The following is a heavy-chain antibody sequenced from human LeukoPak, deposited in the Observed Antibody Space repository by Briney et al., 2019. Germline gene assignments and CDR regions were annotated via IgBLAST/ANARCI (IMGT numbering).Heavy chain of an antibody. CDR1: GYTFNSYG. V-gene: IGHV1-18*01. D-gene: IGHD3-10*01. J-gene: IGHJ3*02. CDR2: ISAYNGNT. CDR3: TRAASGAGWFRAFEI. Sequence: ASVKVSCKTSGYTFNSYGISWVRQAPGQGLEWMGWISAYNGNTKNAQNFQGRVTMTTDTSTRTAYMELRSLRSDDTAMYYCTRAASGAGWFRAFEIWGQGTMVTVSS.